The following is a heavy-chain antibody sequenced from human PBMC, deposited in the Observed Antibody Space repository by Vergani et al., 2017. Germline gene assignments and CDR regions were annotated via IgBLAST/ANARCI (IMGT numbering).Heavy chain of an antibody. D-gene: IGHD3-16*01. J-gene: IGHJ4*02. V-gene: IGHV5-51*01. CDR2: IYPADSDT. Sequence: EVELVQSGPEMRKPGASLKISCKGSEYSFGNYWIGWVRQMPGKGLEWMGIIYPADSDTRYSPSFQGQVTISADKSISTAFLQWDSLKASDTALYYCARHTSYTDSWGQGTLVIVSS. CDR1: EYSFGNYW. CDR3: ARHTSYTDS.